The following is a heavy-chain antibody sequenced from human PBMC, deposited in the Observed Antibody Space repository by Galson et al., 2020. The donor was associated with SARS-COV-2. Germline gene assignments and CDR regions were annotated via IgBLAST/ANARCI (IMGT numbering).Heavy chain of an antibody. J-gene: IGHJ6*02. CDR2: IYYSGST. D-gene: IGHD5-12*01. CDR3: AREGMATGYYYYGMDV. Sequence: SQTLSLTSTVSGGSVSSGRYYWSWIRQPPGKGLEWIGYIYYSGSTNYNPSLKSRVTISVDTSKNQFSLKLSSVTAADTAVYYCAREGMATGYYYYGMDVWGQGTTVTVSS. V-gene: IGHV4-61*01. CDR1: GGSVSSGRYY.